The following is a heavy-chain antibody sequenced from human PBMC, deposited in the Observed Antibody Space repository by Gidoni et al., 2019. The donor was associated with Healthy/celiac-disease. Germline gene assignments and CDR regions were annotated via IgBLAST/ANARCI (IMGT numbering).Heavy chain of an antibody. D-gene: IGHD4-17*01. V-gene: IGHV3-49*05. CDR2: IRRKDYGGTT. J-gene: IGHJ4*02. CDR1: GFTFGAYA. CDR3: TRNDYGDYDKRFDY. Sequence: EVPLVASGGGLVKPGRSLRLSWTASGFTFGAYAMSWFGQGPGKGVEWVGFIRRKDYGGTTEYAASVKGRFNISRDDSKSSAYLQMNSLKTEDTAVYYWTRNDYGDYDKRFDYWGQGTLVTVSS.